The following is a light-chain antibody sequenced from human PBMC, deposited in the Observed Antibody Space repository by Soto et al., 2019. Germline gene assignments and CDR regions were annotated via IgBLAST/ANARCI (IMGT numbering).Light chain of an antibody. V-gene: IGLV2-8*01. CDR3: RSYAGSNNYVV. Sequence: QSALTQPPSASGSPGQSVTISCTGTSSDVGGDNYVSWYQQHPGKAPKLMIYEVSKRPSGVPDRFSGSKSGNTASLTVSGLQAEDEADYYCRSYAGSNNYVVFGGGTKLTVL. CDR1: SSDVGGDNY. J-gene: IGLJ2*01. CDR2: EVS.